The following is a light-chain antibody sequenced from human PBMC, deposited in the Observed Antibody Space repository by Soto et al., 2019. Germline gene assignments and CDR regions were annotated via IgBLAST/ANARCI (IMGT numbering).Light chain of an antibody. CDR2: GAS. Sequence: EIVLTQSPGTLSLSPGERATLSCRASQSVSSHLAWYQQRPGQAPRLLIYGASSMATGIPDRFSGSGSGTDFTLTISRLEPEDFALYYCQQYGNSPPLTFGGGTKVESK. J-gene: IGKJ4*01. CDR1: QSVSSH. V-gene: IGKV3-20*01. CDR3: QQYGNSPPLT.